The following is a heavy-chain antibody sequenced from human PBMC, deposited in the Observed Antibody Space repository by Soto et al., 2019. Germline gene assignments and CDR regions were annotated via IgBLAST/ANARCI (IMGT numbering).Heavy chain of an antibody. V-gene: IGHV4-34*01. CDR1: GGSFSGYY. Sequence: SETLSLTCAVYGGSFSGYYWSWIRQPPGKGLEWIGEINHSGSTNYNPSLKSRVTISVDTSKNQFSLKLSSVTAADTAVYYCARGTTIVVVPAALDYWGQGTLVTVSS. D-gene: IGHD2-2*01. CDR3: ARGTTIVVVPAALDY. CDR2: INHSGST. J-gene: IGHJ4*02.